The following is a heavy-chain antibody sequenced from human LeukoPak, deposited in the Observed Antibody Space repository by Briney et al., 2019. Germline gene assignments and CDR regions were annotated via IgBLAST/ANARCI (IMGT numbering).Heavy chain of an antibody. CDR1: GFTFSRYG. Sequence: GGSLRLSCATSGFTFSRYGMHWVRQAPGKGLEWVAVIWSDGNNKEHGDSVKGRFTISRDNSKNALYLQMNSLRAEDTAMYYCARDYCISIICMDAWGKGTTVTVSS. J-gene: IGHJ6*04. D-gene: IGHD2-2*01. CDR3: ARDYCISIICMDA. CDR2: IWSDGNNK. V-gene: IGHV3-33*01.